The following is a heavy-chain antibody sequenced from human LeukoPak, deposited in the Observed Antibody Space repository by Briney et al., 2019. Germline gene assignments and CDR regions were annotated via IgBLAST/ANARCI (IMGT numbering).Heavy chain of an antibody. V-gene: IGHV3-21*01. J-gene: IGHJ4*02. CDR2: ISSSSSYI. D-gene: IGHD4-23*01. CDR3: ARDHGGNEDY. CDR1: GFTFSSYS. Sequence: GGSLRLSCAASGFTFSSYSMNWVRQAPGKGLEWVSSISSSSSYIYYADSVKGRFTVSRDNAKNSLYLQMNSLRAEDTAVYSFARDHGGNEDYWGQGTLVTVSS.